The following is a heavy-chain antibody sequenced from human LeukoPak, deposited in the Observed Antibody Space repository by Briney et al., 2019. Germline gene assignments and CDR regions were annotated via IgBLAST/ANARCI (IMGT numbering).Heavy chain of an antibody. Sequence: SETLSLTCTVSGGSISSYYWSWIRPPPGKGLEWIGYIYYSGSTNYNPSLKSRVTISVDTSKNQFSLKLSSVTAADTAVYYCARDTGYSSGWYYYYYGMDVWGQGTTVTVSS. CDR2: IYYSGST. D-gene: IGHD6-19*01. J-gene: IGHJ6*02. CDR3: ARDTGYSSGWYYYYYGMDV. V-gene: IGHV4-59*01. CDR1: GGSISSYY.